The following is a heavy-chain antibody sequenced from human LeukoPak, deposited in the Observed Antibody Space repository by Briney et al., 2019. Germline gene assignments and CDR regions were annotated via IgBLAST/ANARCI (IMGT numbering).Heavy chain of an antibody. Sequence: GSLRLSCAASGFPFSDYAMSWVRQAPGKGLEWVSAISGSGGSTYYADSVKGRFTISRDNSKNTLYLQMNSLRAEDTAVYYCAGLRWGGLYYFDSWGQGTLVTVSS. CDR1: GFPFSDYA. CDR3: AGLRWGGLYYFDS. D-gene: IGHD4-23*01. CDR2: ISGSGGST. J-gene: IGHJ4*02. V-gene: IGHV3-23*01.